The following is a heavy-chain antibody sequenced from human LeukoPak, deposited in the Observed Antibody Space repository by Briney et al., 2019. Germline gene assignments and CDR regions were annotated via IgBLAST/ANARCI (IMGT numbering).Heavy chain of an antibody. CDR1: GFTFSSYS. J-gene: IGHJ3*02. CDR3: AKDPVVGAPHVFDI. V-gene: IGHV3-21*04. Sequence: PGGSLRLSCAASGFTFSSYSMNWVRQAPGKGLEWVSSISSSSSYIYYADSVKGRFTISRDNAKNSLYLQMNSLRAEDTAVYYCAKDPVVGAPHVFDIWGQGTMVTVSS. CDR2: ISSSSSYI. D-gene: IGHD3-16*02.